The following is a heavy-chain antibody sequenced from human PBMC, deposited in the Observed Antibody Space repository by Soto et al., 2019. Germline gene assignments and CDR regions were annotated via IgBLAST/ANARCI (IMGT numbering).Heavy chain of an antibody. CDR2: ISSTTNYI. CDR3: ARRRAYYYDSSGYYEWDY. D-gene: IGHD3-22*01. J-gene: IGHJ4*02. V-gene: IGHV3-21*04. Sequence: GGSLRLSCAASGFTFTRYSMNWVRQAPGKGLEWVSSISSTTNYIYYGDSMKGRFTISRDNAKNSLYLEMNSLRAEDTAMYYCARRRAYYYDSSGYYEWDYWGQGTLVTVSS. CDR1: GFTFTRYS.